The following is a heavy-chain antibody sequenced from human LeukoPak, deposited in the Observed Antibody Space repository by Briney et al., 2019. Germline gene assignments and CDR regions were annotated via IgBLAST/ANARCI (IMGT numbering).Heavy chain of an antibody. CDR1: GGSISSYY. CDR2: IYYSGST. CDR3: ARAAPYSGYDPTLDY. V-gene: IGHV4-59*01. Sequence: PSETLSLTCTVSGGSISSYYWSWIRQPPGKGLEWIGYIYYSGSTNYNPSLKSRVTISVDTSKNQFSLKLSSVTAADTAVYYCARAAPYSGYDPTLDYWGQGTLVTVSS. J-gene: IGHJ4*02. D-gene: IGHD5-12*01.